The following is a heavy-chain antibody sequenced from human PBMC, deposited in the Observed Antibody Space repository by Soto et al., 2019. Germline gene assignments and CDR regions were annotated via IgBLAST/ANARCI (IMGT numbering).Heavy chain of an antibody. CDR1: GYTFTSYD. V-gene: IGHV1-8*01. Sequence: QVQLVQSGAEVKKPGASVKVSCKASGYTFTSYDINWVRQATGQGLEWMGWMNPNSGNTAYAQKFQGRVTMTRNTSISTAYMDLSSLRSADPAVDYCARLMQDYAVAWGQGTLVTVSS. CDR2: MNPNSGNT. D-gene: IGHD3-16*01. CDR3: ARLMQDYAVA. J-gene: IGHJ4*02.